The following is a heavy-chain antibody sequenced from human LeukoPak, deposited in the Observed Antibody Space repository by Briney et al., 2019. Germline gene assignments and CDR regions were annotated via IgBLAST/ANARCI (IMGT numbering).Heavy chain of an antibody. V-gene: IGHV3-15*01. D-gene: IGHD2-15*01. Sequence: KPGRSLRLSCAASGFTFDDYAMHWVRQAPGKGLEWVGRIKSKTDGGTTDYAAPVKGRFTISRDDSKNTLYLQMNSLKTEDTAVYYCTATPLVMEGGTAFDIWGQGTMVTVSS. CDR2: IKSKTDGGTT. CDR3: TATPLVMEGGTAFDI. J-gene: IGHJ3*02. CDR1: GFTFDDYA.